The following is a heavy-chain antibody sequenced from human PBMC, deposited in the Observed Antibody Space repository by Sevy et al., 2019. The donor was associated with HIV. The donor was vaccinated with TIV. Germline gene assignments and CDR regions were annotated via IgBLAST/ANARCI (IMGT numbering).Heavy chain of an antibody. CDR1: GGSISTYY. CDR2: IYSTGST. D-gene: IGHD5-12*01. J-gene: IGHJ4*02. CDR3: AREADGYNYVADY. Sequence: SETLSLTCTVSGGSISTYYWSWIRQPAGKGLEWIGRIYSTGSTNYNPSLKRRLSMSVDTSKNQFSLKLTSVTAADTAVYYCAREADGYNYVADYWGQGTLVTVSS. V-gene: IGHV4-4*07.